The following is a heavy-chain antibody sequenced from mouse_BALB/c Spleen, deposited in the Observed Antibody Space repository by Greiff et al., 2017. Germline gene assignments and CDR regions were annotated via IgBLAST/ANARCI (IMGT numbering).Heavy chain of an antibody. J-gene: IGHJ2*01. D-gene: IGHD3-2*02. V-gene: IGHV5-17*02. Sequence: EVQLVESGGGLVQPGGSRKLSCAASGFTFSSFGMHWVRQAPEKGLEWVAYISSGSSTIYYADTVKGRFTISRDNPKNTLFLQMTSLRSEDTAMYYCARSEAFDYWGQGTTLTVSS. CDR3: ARSEAFDY. CDR2: ISSGSSTI. CDR1: GFTFSSFG.